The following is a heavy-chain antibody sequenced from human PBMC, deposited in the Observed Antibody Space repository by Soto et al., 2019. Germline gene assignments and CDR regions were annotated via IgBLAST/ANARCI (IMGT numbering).Heavy chain of an antibody. D-gene: IGHD2-15*01. Sequence: GGSLRLSCAASGFTFSSSVMHWVRQAPGKGLEWVAVIFSDGNNKYYADSVRGRFTISRDNSKNTVYLHMNSLRPEDTALYYCAKTPYEELLPFDSWGLGTLVTASS. CDR2: IFSDGNNK. CDR3: AKTPYEELLPFDS. V-gene: IGHV3-30*18. J-gene: IGHJ4*02. CDR1: GFTFSSSV.